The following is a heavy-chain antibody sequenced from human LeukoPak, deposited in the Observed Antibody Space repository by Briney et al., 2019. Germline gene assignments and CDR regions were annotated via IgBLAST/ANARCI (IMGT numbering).Heavy chain of an antibody. J-gene: IGHJ4*02. D-gene: IGHD3-22*01. CDR1: GGSISSYY. CDR2: IYYSGST. Sequence: SETLSLTCTVSGGSISSYYWSWIRQPPGKGLEWIGYIYYSGSTNYNPSLKSRVTIPVDTSKNQFSLKLSSVTAADTAVYYCAREGDYYDSSGYFDYWGQGTLVTVSS. CDR3: AREGDYYDSSGYFDY. V-gene: IGHV4-59*01.